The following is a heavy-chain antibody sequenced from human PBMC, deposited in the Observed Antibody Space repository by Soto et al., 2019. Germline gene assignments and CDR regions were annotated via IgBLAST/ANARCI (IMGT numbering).Heavy chain of an antibody. Sequence: PSEALFLTCTVSGGSISNYYWSWIRQPPGEVLEWIVYIYYSGSTNYNPSLKSRVTISVDTSKNQFSLKLSSVTAADTAVYYCARGYSSGWPGSGVYYFDYWGQGTLVTVSS. CDR1: GGSISNYY. CDR2: IYYSGST. J-gene: IGHJ4*02. D-gene: IGHD6-19*01. CDR3: ARGYSSGWPGSGVYYFDY. V-gene: IGHV4-59*08.